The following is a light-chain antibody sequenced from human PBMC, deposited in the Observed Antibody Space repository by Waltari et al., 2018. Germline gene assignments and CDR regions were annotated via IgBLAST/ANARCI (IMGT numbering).Light chain of an antibody. Sequence: QSALTQPASVSGSPGQSITISCTGTSSDVGGYNYVSWYQQHPGKAPKFVIYDVSNRPSGFSNRFSGSKSGNTASLTISGLQAEDEADYYCSSYTGSSTLVFGTGTKVTVL. J-gene: IGLJ1*01. V-gene: IGLV2-14*01. CDR2: DVS. CDR3: SSYTGSSTLV. CDR1: SSDVGGYNY.